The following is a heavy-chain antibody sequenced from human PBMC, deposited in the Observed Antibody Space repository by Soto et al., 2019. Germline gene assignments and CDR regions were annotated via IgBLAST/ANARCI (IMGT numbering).Heavy chain of an antibody. J-gene: IGHJ3*01. CDR2: IKPDGSEK. V-gene: IGHV3-7*05. D-gene: IGHD3-3*01. Sequence: VQLVESGGGLVQPGGSLRLSCVASGFTFSDHWMTWVRQAPGRRPEWVANIKPDGSEKYYMDSVTGRFAISRDNAKNSLSLLMNSLGPEDTAVFYCVRIRGDGAYDLWGQGTMVTVS. CDR1: GFTFSDHW. CDR3: VRIRGDGAYDL.